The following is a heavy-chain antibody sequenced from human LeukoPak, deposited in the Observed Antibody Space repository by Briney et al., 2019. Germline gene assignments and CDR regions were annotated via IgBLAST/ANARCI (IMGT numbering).Heavy chain of an antibody. CDR1: GGSISSGGYY. Sequence: KTSETLCLTCTVSGGSISSGGYYWSWIRQHPGKGLEWIGYIYYSGSTYYNPSLKSRVTISVDTSKNQFSLKLSSVTAADTAVYYCARATYYYDSSGYYYFDYWGQGTLVTVSS. D-gene: IGHD3-22*01. CDR2: IYYSGST. CDR3: ARATYYYDSSGYYYFDY. V-gene: IGHV4-31*03. J-gene: IGHJ4*02.